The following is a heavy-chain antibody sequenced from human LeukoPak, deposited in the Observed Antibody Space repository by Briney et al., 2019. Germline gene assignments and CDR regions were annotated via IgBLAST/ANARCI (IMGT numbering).Heavy chain of an antibody. CDR2: ISYDGSNK. J-gene: IGHJ4*02. Sequence: GRSLRLSCAASGFTFSSYAMHWVRQAPGKGLEWVAVISYDGSNKYYPDSVKGRFTISRDNSKNTLYLQMNSLRAEDTAVYYCARDGQLYYDYVWGSYLDYWGQGTLVTVSS. V-gene: IGHV3-30-3*01. CDR1: GFTFSSYA. CDR3: ARDGQLYYDYVWGSYLDY. D-gene: IGHD3-16*02.